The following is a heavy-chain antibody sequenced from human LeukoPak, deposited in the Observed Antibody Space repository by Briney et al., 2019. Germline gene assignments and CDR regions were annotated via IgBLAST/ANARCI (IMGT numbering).Heavy chain of an antibody. CDR1: GFSFSTYS. Sequence: GGSLRLSCAVSGFSFSTYSWNWVRQTPGKGLEWISYISRRGETIFYADSVKGRFTISRDNSKNTVYLQMNSLRAEDTAVYYCAKDRSPSYGSGSYFPPVDYWGLGTLVTVSS. V-gene: IGHV3-48*01. D-gene: IGHD3-10*01. J-gene: IGHJ4*02. CDR2: ISRRGETI. CDR3: AKDRSPSYGSGSYFPPVDY.